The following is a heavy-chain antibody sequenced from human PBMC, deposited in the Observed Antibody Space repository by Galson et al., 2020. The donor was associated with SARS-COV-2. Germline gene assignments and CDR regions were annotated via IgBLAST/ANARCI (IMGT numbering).Heavy chain of an antibody. V-gene: IGHV3-48*02. CDR2: ISSSSSTI. J-gene: IGHJ4*02. CDR1: GFTFSSYS. CDR3: ASVQYPGY. Sequence: TGGSLRLSCAASGFTFSSYSMNWVRQAPGKGLEWVSYISSSSSTIYYADSVKGRFTISRDNAKNSLYLQMNRLRDEDTAVYYCASVQYPGYWGQGTLVTVSS. D-gene: IGHD4-4*01.